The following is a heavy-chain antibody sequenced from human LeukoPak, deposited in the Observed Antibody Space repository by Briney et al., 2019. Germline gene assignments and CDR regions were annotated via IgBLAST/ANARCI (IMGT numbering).Heavy chain of an antibody. D-gene: IGHD3-22*01. CDR3: AREGYYYDSSGYGGHFDY. Sequence: PSETLSLTCVVYGGSFSGYYWSWIRQPPGKGLEWIGEINHSGRTNFNPSLKSRVTMSVDTSKNQFSLKLSSVTAADTAVYYCAREGYYYDSSGYGGHFDYWGQGTLVTVSS. V-gene: IGHV4-34*01. J-gene: IGHJ4*02. CDR1: GGSFSGYY. CDR2: INHSGRT.